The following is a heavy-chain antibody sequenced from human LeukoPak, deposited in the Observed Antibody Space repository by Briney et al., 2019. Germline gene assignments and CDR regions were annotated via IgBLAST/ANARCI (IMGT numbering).Heavy chain of an antibody. CDR1: GITVSRNH. J-gene: IGHJ6*03. V-gene: IGHV3-66*02. CDR3: AREATAPRPFSTDYYYYMDV. CDR2: IYSGGST. D-gene: IGHD6-6*01. Sequence: GGSLRLSCAASGITVSRNHMSWIRQAPGKGLEWVSGIYSGGSTFDADSVKGRFTSSRDTSKNTFYLQMNSLRVEDTAAYYCAREATAPRPFSTDYYYYMDVWGKGTTVTVSS.